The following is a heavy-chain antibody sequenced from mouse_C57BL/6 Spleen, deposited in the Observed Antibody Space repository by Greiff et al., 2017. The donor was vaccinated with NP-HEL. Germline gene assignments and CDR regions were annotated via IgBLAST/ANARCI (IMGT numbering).Heavy chain of an antibody. CDR3: AREVTTRDYFDY. J-gene: IGHJ2*01. V-gene: IGHV1-80*01. CDR1: GYAFSSYW. CDR2: IYPGDGDT. D-gene: IGHD2-2*01. Sequence: VQGVESGAELVKPGASVKISCKASGYAFSSYWMNWVKQRPGKGLEWIGQIYPGDGDTNYNGKFKGKATLTADKSSSTAYMQLSSLTSEDSAVYFCAREVTTRDYFDYWGQGTTLTVSS.